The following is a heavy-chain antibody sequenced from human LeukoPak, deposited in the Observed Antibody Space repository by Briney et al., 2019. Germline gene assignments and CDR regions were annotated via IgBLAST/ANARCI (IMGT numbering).Heavy chain of an antibody. V-gene: IGHV1-69*05. Sequence: ASVKVSCKASGGTCSSYAISWVRQAPGQGLEWMGGTIPIFGTANYAQKFQGRVTITTDESTSTAYMELSSLRSEDTAVYYCARAPQQLVLDYYMDVWGKGTTVTVSS. D-gene: IGHD6-13*01. J-gene: IGHJ6*03. CDR3: ARAPQQLVLDYYMDV. CDR1: GGTCSSYA. CDR2: TIPIFGTA.